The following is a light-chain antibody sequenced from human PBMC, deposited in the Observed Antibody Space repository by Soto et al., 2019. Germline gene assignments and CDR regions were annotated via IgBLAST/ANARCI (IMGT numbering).Light chain of an antibody. CDR3: QQYNSYSLWT. V-gene: IGKV1-5*01. CDR1: QSISSW. Sequence: DIQMTQSPSTLSASVGDRVTITCRASQSISSWLAWYQQKPGKAPKLLIYDASSLESGGPSRFSGSGSGTEFTLTLSSLQPDDFATYYCQQYNSYSLWTFGQGTKVEIK. J-gene: IGKJ1*01. CDR2: DAS.